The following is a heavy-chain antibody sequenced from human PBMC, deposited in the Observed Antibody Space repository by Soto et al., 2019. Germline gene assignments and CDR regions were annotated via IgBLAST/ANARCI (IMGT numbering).Heavy chain of an antibody. CDR3: TRDRLTLTTSLIFDF. J-gene: IGHJ4*02. V-gene: IGHV1-18*01. CDR2: ISPYSGKT. CDR1: GYTFTNYG. Sequence: QVQLVQSGAEVKKPGASVKVSCKASGYTFTNYGIAWVRQAPGQGLEWMGWISPYSGKTDYRQNLQGRVTMTADTATTTAYTELRSLRSDDTAVYYCTRDRLTLTTSLIFDFWGQGTLVTVSS. D-gene: IGHD3-9*01.